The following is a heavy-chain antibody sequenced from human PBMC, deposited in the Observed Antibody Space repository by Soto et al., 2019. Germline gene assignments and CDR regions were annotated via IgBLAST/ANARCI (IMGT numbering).Heavy chain of an antibody. CDR2: ISGSGSII. CDR1: GFNFRDYY. CDR3: ARDHDSSGKIHYDYGMDV. Sequence: QVQLEESGGGLVKPGGSLRLSCAASGFNFRDYYCNWIRRAPGKGLEWVSYISGSGSIIYYADSVKGRFTISRDNAKNSVYLQMNSLRDEDTAVYYCARDHDSSGKIHYDYGMDVWGQGTTVTVS. J-gene: IGHJ6*02. V-gene: IGHV3-11*01. D-gene: IGHD3-22*01.